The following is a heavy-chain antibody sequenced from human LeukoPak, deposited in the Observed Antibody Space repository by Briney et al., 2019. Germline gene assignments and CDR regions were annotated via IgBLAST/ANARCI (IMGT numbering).Heavy chain of an antibody. CDR1: GFTFSSYG. CDR3: ARPVSWGSVYSYGMDV. CDR2: IRYDGSNK. Sequence: GGSLRLSCAASGFTFSSYGMHWVRQAPGKGLEWVAFIRYDGSNKYYADSVKGRFTISRDNSKNTLYLQMNSLRAEDTAVYYCARPVSWGSVYSYGMDVWGQGTTVTVSS. V-gene: IGHV3-30*02. D-gene: IGHD3-22*01. J-gene: IGHJ6*02.